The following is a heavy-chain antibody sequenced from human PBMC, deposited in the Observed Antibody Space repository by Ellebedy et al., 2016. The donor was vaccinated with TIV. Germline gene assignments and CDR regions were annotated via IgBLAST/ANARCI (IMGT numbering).Heavy chain of an antibody. Sequence: GESLKISXKTSGYTFTTYWIGWVRQMPGKGLEWMGIIYPGDSDTRYSPSFQGQVTISADKSSSTAYLQWRSLQASDTAIYYCARLHDFGDDTSPNWYFDIWGRGTLVAVSS. CDR3: ARLHDFGDDTSPNWYFDI. J-gene: IGHJ2*01. CDR2: IYPGDSDT. D-gene: IGHD4-17*01. V-gene: IGHV5-51*01. CDR1: GYTFTTYW.